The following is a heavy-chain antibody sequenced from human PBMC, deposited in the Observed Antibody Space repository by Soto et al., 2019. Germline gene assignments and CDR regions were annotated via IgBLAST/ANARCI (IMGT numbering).Heavy chain of an antibody. V-gene: IGHV1-2*02. CDR3: ARVSDYDSTGGMDV. J-gene: IGHJ6*02. CDR1: GYTFTGYY. Sequence: ASVKVSCKASGYTFTGYYMHWVRQAPGQGLEWMGWINPNSGGTNYAQKFQGRVTMTRDTSISTAYMELSRLRSDDTAVYYCARVSDYDSTGGMDVSGPGTTVTVYS. CDR2: INPNSGGT. D-gene: IGHD3-3*01.